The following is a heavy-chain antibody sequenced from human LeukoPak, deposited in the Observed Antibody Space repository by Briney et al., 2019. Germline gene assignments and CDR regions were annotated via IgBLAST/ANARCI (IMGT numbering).Heavy chain of an antibody. Sequence: PGGSLRLSCAASGFTFDDYAMHWVRQAPGKGLEWVSGISWNSGSIGYADSVKGRFTISRDNAKNSLYLEMNSLRAEDTALYYCVKDIKYYYGLGSYPDYWGQGTLVTVSS. J-gene: IGHJ4*02. D-gene: IGHD3-10*01. CDR2: ISWNSGSI. CDR3: VKDIKYYYGLGSYPDY. V-gene: IGHV3-9*01. CDR1: GFTFDDYA.